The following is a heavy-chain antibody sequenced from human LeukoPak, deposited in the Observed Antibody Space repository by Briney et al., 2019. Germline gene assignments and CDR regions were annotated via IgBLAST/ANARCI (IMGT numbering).Heavy chain of an antibody. D-gene: IGHD2-15*01. CDR1: GGSISSSSYY. V-gene: IGHV4-39*01. Sequence: SETLSLTGTLAGGSISSSSYYWGWIRQPPGKGLEWIGSIYYSGSTYYNPSLKSRVTISVDTSKNQFSLKLSSVTAADTAVYYCGSSSVVAATGFDPWGQGTLVTVSS. CDR2: IYYSGST. CDR3: GSSSVVAATGFDP. J-gene: IGHJ5*02.